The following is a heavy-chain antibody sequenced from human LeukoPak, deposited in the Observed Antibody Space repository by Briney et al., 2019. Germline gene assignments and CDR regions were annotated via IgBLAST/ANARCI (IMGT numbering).Heavy chain of an antibody. CDR3: ARGDYYGSGSMFDY. J-gene: IGHJ4*02. Sequence: PSETLSLTCAVYGGSFSGYYWSWIRLPPGKGLEWIGEINHSGSTNYNPSLKSRVTISVDTSKNQFSLKLSSVTAADTAVYYCARGDYYGSGSMFDYWGQGTLVTVSS. CDR2: INHSGST. CDR1: GGSFSGYY. D-gene: IGHD3-10*01. V-gene: IGHV4-34*01.